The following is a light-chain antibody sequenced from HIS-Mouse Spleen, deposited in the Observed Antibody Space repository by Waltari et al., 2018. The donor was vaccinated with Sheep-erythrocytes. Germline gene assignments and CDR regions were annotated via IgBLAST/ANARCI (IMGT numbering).Light chain of an antibody. J-gene: IGLJ2*01. CDR3: SSYTSSSTPVV. CDR1: SSDVGSSNL. Sequence: QSALTQPASVSGSPGQSITISCTGTSSDVGSSNLVAWYQQHPGKAPKRMIYEGSKRPSGVSNRFSGSKSGNTASLTISGLQAEDEADYYCSSYTSSSTPVVFGGGTKLTVL. V-gene: IGLV2-14*02. CDR2: EGS.